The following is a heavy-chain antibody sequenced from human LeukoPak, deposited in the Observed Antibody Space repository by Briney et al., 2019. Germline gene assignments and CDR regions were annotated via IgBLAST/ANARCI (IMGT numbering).Heavy chain of an antibody. CDR1: GGSISSSSYY. CDR3: ARAVIAVAGPGIDY. J-gene: IGHJ4*02. V-gene: IGHV4-39*01. Sequence: PSETLSLTCTVSGGSISSSSYYWGWIRQPPGKGLEWIGSIYYSGSTYYNPSLKSRVTISVDTSKNQFSLKLSSVTAADTAVYYCARAVIAVAGPGIDYWGQGTLVTVSS. D-gene: IGHD6-19*01. CDR2: IYYSGST.